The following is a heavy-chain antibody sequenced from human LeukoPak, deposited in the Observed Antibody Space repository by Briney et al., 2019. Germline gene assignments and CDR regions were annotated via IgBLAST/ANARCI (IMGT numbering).Heavy chain of an antibody. J-gene: IGHJ4*02. D-gene: IGHD5-12*01. Sequence: TTSETLSLTCTVSGGSISSYYWSWIRQPPGKGLEWIGYIYYSGSTNYNPSLKSRVTISVDTSKNQFSLKLSSVTAADTAVYYCARYSGYDSSFDHWGQGTLVTVSS. V-gene: IGHV4-59*01. CDR1: GGSISSYY. CDR3: ARYSGYDSSFDH. CDR2: IYYSGST.